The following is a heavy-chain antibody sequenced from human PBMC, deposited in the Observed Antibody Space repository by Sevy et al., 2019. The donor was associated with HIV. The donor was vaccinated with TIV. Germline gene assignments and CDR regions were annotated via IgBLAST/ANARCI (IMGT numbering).Heavy chain of an antibody. CDR2: ISGSGGST. CDR3: AKEGTTMVRGVIIKPDNWFDP. Sequence: GGSLRLSCVASGFTFSSYAMSWVRQAPGKGLEWVSAISGSGGSTYYADSVKGRFTSSRDNSKNTLYLQMNSLRAEDTAVYYCAKEGTTMVRGVIIKPDNWFDPWGQGTLVTVSS. V-gene: IGHV3-23*01. D-gene: IGHD3-10*01. CDR1: GFTFSSYA. J-gene: IGHJ5*02.